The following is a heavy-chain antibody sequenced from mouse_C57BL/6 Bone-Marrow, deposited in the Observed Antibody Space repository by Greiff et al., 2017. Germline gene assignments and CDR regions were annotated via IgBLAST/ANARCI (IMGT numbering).Heavy chain of an antibody. Sequence: LVESGAELARPGASVKLSCKASGYTFTSYGISWVKQRTGQGLEWIGEIYPRSGNTYYNEKFKGKATLTADKSSSTAYMELRSLTSEDSAVFFCATLGSTSYAMDYWGQGTSVTVSS. CDR1: GYTFTSYG. D-gene: IGHD1-1*01. CDR3: ATLGSTSYAMDY. V-gene: IGHV1-81*01. J-gene: IGHJ4*01. CDR2: IYPRSGNT.